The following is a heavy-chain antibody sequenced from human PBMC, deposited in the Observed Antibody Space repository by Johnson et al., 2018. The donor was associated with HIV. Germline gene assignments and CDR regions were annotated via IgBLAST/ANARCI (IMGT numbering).Heavy chain of an antibody. CDR2: ISYDGTNT. CDR3: ASGVTARAPLLS. D-gene: IGHD6-6*01. J-gene: IGHJ3*01. CDR1: DFTFSNNA. V-gene: IGHV3-30*14. Sequence: QVQLVESGGGVVQPGWSLRLSCAASDFTFSNNAIHWVRQAPGKGLEWVAVISYDGTNTYYADSVRGRFTISRDNSRNTVSLQMIILRPKDTAMYYCASGVTARAPLLSWGQGTMVTVSS.